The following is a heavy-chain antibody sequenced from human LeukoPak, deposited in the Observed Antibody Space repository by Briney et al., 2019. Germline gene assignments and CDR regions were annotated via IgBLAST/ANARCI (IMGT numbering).Heavy chain of an antibody. Sequence: GGSLRLSCAASGFTFSSYWMHWVRQAPGKGLMWVSRIKNDGYETNYADSVKGRFTISRDNAKNTLYLQMNSLTIEDTAVYYCASDRVYYGLDVWGQGTTVSVSS. J-gene: IGHJ6*02. CDR2: IKNDGYET. CDR1: GFTFSSYW. CDR3: ASDRVYYGLDV. V-gene: IGHV3-74*01.